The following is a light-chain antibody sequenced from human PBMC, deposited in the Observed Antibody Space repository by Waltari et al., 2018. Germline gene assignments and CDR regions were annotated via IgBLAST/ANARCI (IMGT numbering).Light chain of an antibody. J-gene: IGLJ2*01. CDR1: ALGDNY. V-gene: IGLV3-1*01. CDR2: HGV. CDR3: QAWDGTTVV. Sequence: SYEVTQPPSVSVSPGQTASLTCSGAALGDNYVWGYQQKPGQSPVVVIDHGVKRPSGIPERFSGSSSGNTATLTIGGTQAMDEADYYCQAWDGTTVVFGGGTKVTVL.